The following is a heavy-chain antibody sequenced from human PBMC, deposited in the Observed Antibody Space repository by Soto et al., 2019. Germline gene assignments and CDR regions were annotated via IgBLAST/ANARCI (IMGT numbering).Heavy chain of an antibody. D-gene: IGHD5-12*01. V-gene: IGHV4-34*01. CDR1: GGSLTGYY. Sequence: QVHLQQWGAGLLKPSETLSLTCAVNGGSLTGYYWSWIRQPPGTGLEWIGEIKDGGVTNYSPSLKGRVTMSADTSKNQFSLKLNYVTAADTAVYSCARGQEGIVATHWDQGTLVTVAS. J-gene: IGHJ4*02. CDR2: IKDGGVT. CDR3: ARGQEGIVATH.